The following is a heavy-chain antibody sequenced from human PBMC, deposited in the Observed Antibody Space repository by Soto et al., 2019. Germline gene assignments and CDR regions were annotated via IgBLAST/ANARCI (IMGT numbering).Heavy chain of an antibody. CDR2: ISGSGGST. V-gene: IGHV3-23*01. D-gene: IGHD3-16*01. CDR1: GFNFSSYA. CDR3: AKVVIEFGMIDY. J-gene: IGHJ4*02. Sequence: PGGSLRLSCAASGFNFSSYAMSWVRQAPGKGLEWVSAISGSGGSTYYADSVKGRFTISRGNSKNTLYLQMNSLRAEDTAVYYCAKVVIEFGMIDYWGQGTLVTVSS.